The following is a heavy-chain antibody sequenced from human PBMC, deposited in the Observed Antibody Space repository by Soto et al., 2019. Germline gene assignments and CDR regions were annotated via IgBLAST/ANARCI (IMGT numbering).Heavy chain of an antibody. J-gene: IGHJ4*02. CDR3: ACSPSWDNTVSPYHFDY. V-gene: IGHV1-8*01. CDR1: RYTFISYD. D-gene: IGHD1-26*01. Sequence: ASMKVSCKASRYTFISYDINWVRQATGQGLEWMGWMNPKSANTGYAQNFQGRVTMTRNTSISTAYMELTSLRSEDTAVYYCACSPSWDNTVSPYHFDYWGPGTLVTVSS. CDR2: MNPKSANT.